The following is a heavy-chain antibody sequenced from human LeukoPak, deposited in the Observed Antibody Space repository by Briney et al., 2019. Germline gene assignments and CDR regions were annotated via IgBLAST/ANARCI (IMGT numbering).Heavy chain of an antibody. CDR2: IYYSGST. D-gene: IGHD7-27*01. CDR3: ARVNWGSLSYYYYYGMDV. Sequence: PSETLSLTRPVSGGSLSSYYWSWIRQPPGKGLAGIGYIYYSGSTNYNPSLKSRVTISVDTSKDQFSLKLSSVTAADTAVYYCARVNWGSLSYYYYYGMDVWGQGTTVTVSS. CDR1: GGSLSSYY. V-gene: IGHV4-59*01. J-gene: IGHJ6*02.